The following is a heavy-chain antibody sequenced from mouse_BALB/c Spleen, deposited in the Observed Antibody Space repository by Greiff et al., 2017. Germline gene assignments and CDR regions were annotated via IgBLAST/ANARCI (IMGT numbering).Heavy chain of an antibody. CDR3: ARHGLLLFDY. Sequence: EVKLVGSGGGLVQPGGSLKLSCAASGFTFSSYTMSWVRQTPEKRLEWVAYISNGGGSTNYPDTVKGRFTISRDNAKNTLYLQMSSLKSEDTAMYYCARHGLLLFDYWGQGTTLTVSS. CDR2: ISNGGGST. D-gene: IGHD1-1*01. CDR1: GFTFSSYT. V-gene: IGHV5-12-2*01. J-gene: IGHJ2*01.